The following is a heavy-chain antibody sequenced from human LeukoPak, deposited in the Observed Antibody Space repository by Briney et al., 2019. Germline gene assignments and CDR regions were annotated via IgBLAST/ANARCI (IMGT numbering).Heavy chain of an antibody. CDR3: AREPFHSYGELLD. V-gene: IGHV4-61*02. CDR1: SGSLSSDNNY. Sequence: SETLSLTCTVSSGSLSSDNNYWNWIRQPAGKGLEWIGRIYTSERTSYNPSLKSRVTISVDTSKNRFSLKLTSVTAADTAVYYCAREPFHSYGELLDWGRGTLVTVSS. CDR2: IYTSERT. J-gene: IGHJ4*02. D-gene: IGHD3-10*01.